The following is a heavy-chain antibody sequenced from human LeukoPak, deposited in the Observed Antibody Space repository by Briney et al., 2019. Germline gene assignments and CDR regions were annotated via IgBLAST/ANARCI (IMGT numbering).Heavy chain of an antibody. D-gene: IGHD1-26*01. Sequence: GASVKVFCKASGYTFTGNYMHWVRQAPGQGLEWMGWINPNSGVTNYAQKFQGRVTMTRDTPISTAYMELSRLRDDDTAMYYCARDRNQFYSRTCYYWGQGTLVTVSS. V-gene: IGHV1-2*02. CDR3: ARDRNQFYSRTCYY. CDR1: GYTFTGNY. CDR2: INPNSGVT. J-gene: IGHJ4*02.